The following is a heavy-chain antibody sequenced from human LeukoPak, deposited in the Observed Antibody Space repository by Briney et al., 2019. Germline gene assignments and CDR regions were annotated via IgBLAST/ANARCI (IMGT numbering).Heavy chain of an antibody. CDR2: INSDGSRT. Sequence: GGSLRLSCAASGFTISNHWMHWVRQAPGKGLVWVSRINSDGSRTSYADSVKGRFTISRDNAKNTLYLQMNSLRPDDTAVYYCAREVEVVPATMGAYYYYYMDVWGKGTTVTVSS. J-gene: IGHJ6*03. CDR1: GFTISNHW. CDR3: AREVEVVPATMGAYYYYYMDV. D-gene: IGHD2-2*01. V-gene: IGHV3-74*01.